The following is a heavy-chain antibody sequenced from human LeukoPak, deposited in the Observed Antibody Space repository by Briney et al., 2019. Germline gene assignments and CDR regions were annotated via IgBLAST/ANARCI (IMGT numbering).Heavy chain of an antibody. CDR2: TYYSGST. J-gene: IGHJ6*02. CDR3: ASRSGRNYYGMDV. V-gene: IGHV4-59*01. Sequence: PSETLSPTCTVSGGSISSYYWNWIRQAPGKGLEWIGYTYYSGSTNYNPSLKSRVTISVDTSKEQFSLTLTSVTAADTAVYYCASRSGRNYYGMDVWGQGTTVIVSS. CDR1: GGSISSYY.